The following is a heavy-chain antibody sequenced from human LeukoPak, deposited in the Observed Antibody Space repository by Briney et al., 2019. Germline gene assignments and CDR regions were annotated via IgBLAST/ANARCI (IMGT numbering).Heavy chain of an antibody. CDR3: AKDAGGYYYYYMGV. CDR1: GFTFDDYA. Sequence: GGSLRLSCAASGFTFDDYAMHWVRQAPGKGLEWVSGISWNSGSIGYADSVKGRFTISRDNAKNSLYLQMNSLRAEDTALYYCAKDAGGYYYYYMGVWGKGTTVTIPS. J-gene: IGHJ6*03. CDR2: ISWNSGSI. D-gene: IGHD3-10*01. V-gene: IGHV3-9*01.